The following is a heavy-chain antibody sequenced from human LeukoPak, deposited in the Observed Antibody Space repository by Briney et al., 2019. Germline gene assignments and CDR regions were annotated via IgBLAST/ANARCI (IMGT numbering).Heavy chain of an antibody. CDR3: ARAAYYYDSSGYYGY. Sequence: GGSLRLSCAASGFTFSSYAMSWVRQAPGKGLEWVSSISSSSSYIYYADSVKGRFTISRDNAKNSLYLQMNSLRAEDTAVYYCARAAYYYDSSGYYGYWGQGTLVTVSS. CDR2: ISSSSSYI. V-gene: IGHV3-21*01. J-gene: IGHJ4*02. D-gene: IGHD3-22*01. CDR1: GFTFSSYA.